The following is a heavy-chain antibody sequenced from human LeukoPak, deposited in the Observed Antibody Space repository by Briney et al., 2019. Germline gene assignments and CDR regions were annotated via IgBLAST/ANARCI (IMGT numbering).Heavy chain of an antibody. V-gene: IGHV4-39*07. Sequence: SETLSLTCTVSGGSISSSSYYWGWIRQPPGKGLEWIGSIYYSGSTYYNPSLKSRVTISVDTSKNQFSLKLSSVTAADTAVYYCARIYVRGPHYWGQGTLVTVSS. D-gene: IGHD3-16*01. CDR3: ARIYVRGPHY. J-gene: IGHJ4*02. CDR2: IYYSGST. CDR1: GGSISSSSYY.